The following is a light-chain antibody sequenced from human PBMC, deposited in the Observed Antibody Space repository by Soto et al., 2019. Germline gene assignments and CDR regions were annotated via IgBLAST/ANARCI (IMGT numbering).Light chain of an antibody. CDR3: KQRSNWPQLT. Sequence: EIVLTQSPATLSLSPGERATLSCRASQSVSSYLAWYQQKPGQAPRLLIYDASNRATGIPARFSGSGSGTDFTLTISSLEPEDFAVYYCKQRSNWPQLTFGGGTKVDIK. CDR1: QSVSSY. V-gene: IGKV3-11*01. CDR2: DAS. J-gene: IGKJ4*01.